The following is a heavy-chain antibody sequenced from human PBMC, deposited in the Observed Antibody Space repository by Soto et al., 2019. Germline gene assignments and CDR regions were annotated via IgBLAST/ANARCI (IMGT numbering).Heavy chain of an antibody. V-gene: IGHV1-3*01. CDR1: GYTFTSYA. Sequence: QVQLVQSGAEVKKPGASVKVSCKASGYTFTSYAMHWVRQAPGQRLEWMGWINAGNGNTKYSQKFQGRVTITRDTSASTAYMELSSLRSEDTTVYYCAREDFWSGYFDYWGQGTLVTVSS. CDR3: AREDFWSGYFDY. D-gene: IGHD3-3*01. CDR2: INAGNGNT. J-gene: IGHJ4*02.